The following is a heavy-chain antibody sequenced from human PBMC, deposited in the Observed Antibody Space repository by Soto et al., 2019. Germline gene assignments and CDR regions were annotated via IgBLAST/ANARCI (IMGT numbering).Heavy chain of an antibody. J-gene: IGHJ4*02. V-gene: IGHV3-9*03. CDR1: GFTFDDYA. CDR2: ISWNSGNI. CDR3: VRSKGGYTYGTQLDY. D-gene: IGHD5-18*01. Sequence: EVQLEESGGALVQPGRSLRLSCAASGFTFDDYAMYWVRQVLGKGLAWVSSISWNSGNIGYADSVRGRLTTSRDDVENSVSLRMNSLTPEAMALYYCVRSKGGYTYGTQLDYGGKGTLVPVSS.